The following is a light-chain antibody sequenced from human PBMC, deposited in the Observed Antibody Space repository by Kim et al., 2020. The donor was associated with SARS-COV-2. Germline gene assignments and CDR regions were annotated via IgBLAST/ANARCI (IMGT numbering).Light chain of an antibody. CDR2: GAS. V-gene: IGKV3-20*01. CDR3: QHYGSSPPYT. J-gene: IGKJ2*01. Sequence: SPGERGTLSCRASQSVTSTYLAWYQQKPGQAPRLLIYGASNRATGVPDRFSGSGSGTDFTLTISRLEPEDFAVYYCQHYGSSPPYTFGQGTKLEI. CDR1: QSVTSTY.